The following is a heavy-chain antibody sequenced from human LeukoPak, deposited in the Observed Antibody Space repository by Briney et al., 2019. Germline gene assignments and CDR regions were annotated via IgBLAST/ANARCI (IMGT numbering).Heavy chain of an antibody. CDR1: GFTFSGFW. Sequence: GGSLRLSCAASGFTFSGFWMSWVRQAPGKGLEWVAKIKQDGGEKYYVDSVKGRFTISRDNAKNSLYLQMNSLRAEDTAVYYCVRDPHIVVVPAARVYYFDYWGQGTLVTVSS. CDR3: VRDPHIVVVPAARVYYFDY. CDR2: IKQDGGEK. D-gene: IGHD2-2*01. V-gene: IGHV3-7*01. J-gene: IGHJ4*02.